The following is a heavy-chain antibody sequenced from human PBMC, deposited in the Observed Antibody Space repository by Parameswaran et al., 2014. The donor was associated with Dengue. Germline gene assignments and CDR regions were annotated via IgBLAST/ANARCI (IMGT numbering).Heavy chain of an antibody. Sequence: GSLRLSCAASRFTFNNYAMSWVRQTPGKGLEWVSAISGSGDSTYYADSVKGRFTISRDKSKNTLNLQMNSLRVEDTAVYYCARGLSGTTNYWGQGTLVTVSS. CDR3: ARGLSGTTNY. V-gene: IGHV3-23*01. J-gene: IGHJ4*02. CDR2: ISGSGDST. CDR1: RFTFNNYA. D-gene: IGHD1-7*01.